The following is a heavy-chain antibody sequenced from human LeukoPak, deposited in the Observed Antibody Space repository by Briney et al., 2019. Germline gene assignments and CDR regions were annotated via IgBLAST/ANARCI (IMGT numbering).Heavy chain of an antibody. CDR1: GYTFTSYY. CDR2: INPSGGST. D-gene: IGHD3-22*01. J-gene: IGHJ4*02. Sequence: ASVKVSCKATGYTFTSYYMHWVRQDPGQGLEWMGIINPSGGSTSYAQKFQGRVTMTRDTSTSTVYMELSSLRSEDTAVYYCARVVSSGYYRYWGQGTLVTVSS. V-gene: IGHV1-46*01. CDR3: ARVVSSGYYRY.